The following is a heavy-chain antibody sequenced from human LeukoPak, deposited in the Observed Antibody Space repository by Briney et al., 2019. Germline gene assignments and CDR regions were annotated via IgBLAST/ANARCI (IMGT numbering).Heavy chain of an antibody. V-gene: IGHV3-23*01. CDR3: AKDSRSTRIAVAGNPDY. Sequence: GGSLRLSCAASGFTFSSYAMGWVRQAPGKGLEWVSAISDSGGSTYYADSVKGRFTISRDNSKNTLYLQMNSLRAEDTAVYYCAKDSRSTRIAVAGNPDYWGQGTLVTVSS. CDR2: ISDSGGST. J-gene: IGHJ4*02. D-gene: IGHD6-19*01. CDR1: GFTFSSYA.